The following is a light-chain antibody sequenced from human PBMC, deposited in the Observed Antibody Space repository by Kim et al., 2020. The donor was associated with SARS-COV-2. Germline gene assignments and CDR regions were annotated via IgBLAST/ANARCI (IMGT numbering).Light chain of an antibody. CDR2: DAS. V-gene: IGKV3-15*01. Sequence: VSPGERATRSCRASQSIDSYLAWYQQKPGQAPRLLIYDASTRATGIPARFSGSGSGTEFTLTISRLQSEDFAFYYCQQYSNWPPWTFGQGTKVDIK. CDR3: QQYSNWPPWT. CDR1: QSIDSY. J-gene: IGKJ1*01.